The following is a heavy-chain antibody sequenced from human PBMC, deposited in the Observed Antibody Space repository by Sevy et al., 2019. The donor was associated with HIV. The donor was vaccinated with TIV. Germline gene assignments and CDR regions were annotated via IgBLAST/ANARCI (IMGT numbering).Heavy chain of an antibody. D-gene: IGHD2-2*01. CDR2: ISGISNYI. Sequence: GGSLRLSCAASGFTFSSYSMNWVRQAPGKGLEWVSSISGISNYIYYADSVKGRFTISRDNAKGSLYLQMNSLRAEDTAVYYCARTGCSITSCLTADAFDIWGQGTLVTVSS. J-gene: IGHJ3*02. V-gene: IGHV3-21*06. CDR3: ARTGCSITSCLTADAFDI. CDR1: GFTFSSYS.